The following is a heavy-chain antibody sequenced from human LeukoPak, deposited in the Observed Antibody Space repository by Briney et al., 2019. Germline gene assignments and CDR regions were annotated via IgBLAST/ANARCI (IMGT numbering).Heavy chain of an antibody. D-gene: IGHD2-2*01. J-gene: IGHJ6*03. CDR1: GFLFSSYW. CDR2: IKHDGSDK. CDR3: ATICSTSCYGYYMDV. Sequence: GGSLRLSCAASGFLFSSYWMSWVRQAPGKGLEWVANIKHDGSDKYYVDSVTGRFTISRDNAKNSLSLQMNSLRVEDTAVYYCATICSTSCYGYYMDVWGKGTTVTVSS. V-gene: IGHV3-7*01.